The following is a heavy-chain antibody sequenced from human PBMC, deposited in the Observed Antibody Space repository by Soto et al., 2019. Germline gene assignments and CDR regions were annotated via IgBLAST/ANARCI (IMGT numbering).Heavy chain of an antibody. CDR1: GFNFTSSA. Sequence: ASVKVSCKASGFNFTSSAFQWVRQARGQRLEWIGWIAVGSGYTNYAQRFQDRVTLTRDMSTATTYMELSRLTSEDTAIYYCAADATAWQQMVPSDYWGQGTLVTVSS. CDR3: AADATAWQQMVPSDY. CDR2: IAVGSGYT. V-gene: IGHV1-58*01. D-gene: IGHD2-8*01. J-gene: IGHJ4*02.